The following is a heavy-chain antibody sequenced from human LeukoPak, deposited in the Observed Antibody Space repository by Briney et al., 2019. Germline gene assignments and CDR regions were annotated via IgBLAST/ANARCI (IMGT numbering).Heavy chain of an antibody. CDR2: IIPIFGTA. V-gene: IGHV1-69*05. Sequence: SVKVSCKASGGTFSSYAISWVRQAPGQGLEWMGGIIPIFGTANYAQKFQGRVTITTDESTSTAYMELSSPRSEDTAVYYCARNPFWEHSTSWNNWFDPWGQGTLVTVSS. J-gene: IGHJ5*02. CDR1: GGTFSSYA. D-gene: IGHD6-13*01. CDR3: ARNPFWEHSTSWNNWFDP.